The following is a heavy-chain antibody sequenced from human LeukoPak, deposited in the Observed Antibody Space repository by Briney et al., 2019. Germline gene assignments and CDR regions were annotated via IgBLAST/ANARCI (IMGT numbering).Heavy chain of an antibody. V-gene: IGHV3-23*01. CDR1: GFTFSSYA. J-gene: IGHJ6*03. D-gene: IGHD6-13*01. CDR2: ISGSGGST. Sequence: GGSLRLSRAASGFTFSSYAMSWVRQAPGKGLEWVSAISGSGGSTYYADSVKGRFTISRDNSKNTLYLQMNSLRAEDTAVYYCAGSLGYSSSWPIYYYYYMDVWGKGTTVTVSS. CDR3: AGSLGYSSSWPIYYYYYMDV.